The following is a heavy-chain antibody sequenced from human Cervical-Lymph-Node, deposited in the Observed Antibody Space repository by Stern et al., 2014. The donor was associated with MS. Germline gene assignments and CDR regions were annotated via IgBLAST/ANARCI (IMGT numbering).Heavy chain of an antibody. V-gene: IGHV2-70*01. CDR2: IDWHHNK. J-gene: IGHJ4*02. Sequence: QVTLKESGPALVKPTQTLTLTCTFSGFSLNTNGMCVTWIRQPPGKAHECLALIDWHHNKYYSTSLKTRLSISTDTSKNQVVLTLTNMDPVDTATYYCARSSITGTPDYWGRGTLVTVSS. D-gene: IGHD1-20*01. CDR1: GFSLNTNGMC. CDR3: ARSSITGTPDY.